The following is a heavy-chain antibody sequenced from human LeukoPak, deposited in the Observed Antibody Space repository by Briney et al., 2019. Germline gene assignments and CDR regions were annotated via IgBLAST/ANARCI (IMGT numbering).Heavy chain of an antibody. CDR1: GGSISSSSYY. CDR2: IYYSGST. V-gene: IGHV4-39*01. CDR3: ARPNSSSWYLDI. D-gene: IGHD6-13*01. J-gene: IGHJ3*02. Sequence: SETLPLTCTVSGGSISSSSYYWGWIRQPPGKGLEWIGSIYYSGSTYYNPSLKSRVTISVDTSKNQCSLKLSSVTAADTAVYYCARPNSSSWYLDIWGQGTMVTVSS.